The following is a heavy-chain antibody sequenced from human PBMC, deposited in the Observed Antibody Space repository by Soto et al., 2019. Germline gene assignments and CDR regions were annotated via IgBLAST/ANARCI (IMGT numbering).Heavy chain of an antibody. CDR1: GGSISSGGYY. J-gene: IGHJ6*02. CDR2: IYYSGST. CDR3: ARGVVYSTYYSYGMDV. D-gene: IGHD1-20*01. V-gene: IGHV4-31*03. Sequence: SETLSLTCTVSGGSISSGGYYWSWIRQHPGKGLEWIGYIYYSGSTYYNPSLKSRVTISVDTSKNQFSLKLSSVTAADTAVYYCARGVVYSTYYSYGMDVWGQGTTVT.